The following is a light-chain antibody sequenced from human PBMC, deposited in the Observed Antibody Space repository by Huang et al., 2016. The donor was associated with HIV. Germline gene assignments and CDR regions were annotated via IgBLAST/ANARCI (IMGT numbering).Light chain of an antibody. CDR2: SAS. J-gene: IGKJ4*01. CDR1: QDINTY. V-gene: IGKV1D-8*03. CDR3: QQYHTFPLT. Sequence: VIWMTQSPPFLSASTGDSVTISCRVSQDINTYLAWYQQKPGKTPELLIYSASILQDGIPSRFNGSGSGTQFTLTINCLQTEDVATYYCQQYHTFPLTFGAGTEVEI.